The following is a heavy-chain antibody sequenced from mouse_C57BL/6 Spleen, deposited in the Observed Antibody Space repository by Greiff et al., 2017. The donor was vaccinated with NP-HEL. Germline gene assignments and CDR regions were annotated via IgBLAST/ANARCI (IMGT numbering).Heavy chain of an antibody. Sequence: QVHVKQPGAELVKPGASVKLSCKASGYTFTRYWMHWVKQRPGQGLEWIGNIKPSNGGTNYNEKFKSKATLTVDKSSSTAYMQLSSLTSEDSAVYYCAASDDGYFYYYAMDYWGQGTSVTVSS. CDR1: GYTFTRYW. CDR3: AASDDGYFYYYAMDY. J-gene: IGHJ4*01. D-gene: IGHD2-3*01. CDR2: IKPSNGGT. V-gene: IGHV1-53*01.